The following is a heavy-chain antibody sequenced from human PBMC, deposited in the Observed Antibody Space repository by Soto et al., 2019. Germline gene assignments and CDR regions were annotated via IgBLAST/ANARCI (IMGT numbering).Heavy chain of an antibody. CDR1: GFTFSTYG. V-gene: IGHV3-30*18. CDR3: AKSVYNWNDGFFDY. CDR2: ISYDGVNK. Sequence: PGGSLRLSCAASGFTFSTYGMNWVRQAPGKGLEWVAVISYDGVNKYYADSVKGRFTISRDNSKNTLYLQMNSLRAEDTAVYYCAKSVYNWNDGFFDYWGQGTLVTVSS. D-gene: IGHD1-1*01. J-gene: IGHJ4*02.